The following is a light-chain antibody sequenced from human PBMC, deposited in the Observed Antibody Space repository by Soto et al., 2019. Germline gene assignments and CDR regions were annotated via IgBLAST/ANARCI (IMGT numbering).Light chain of an antibody. Sequence: QSVLTQPPSASGTPGQRVAISCSGGSFDIGSNPVNWYLHLPGAAPKLLIYRDNQRPSGVPDRFSGSKSGTSASLTISGLQSEDEADYFCSAWDDNIYGPVFGGGTKLTVL. CDR2: RDN. CDR1: SFDIGSNP. CDR3: SAWDDNIYGPV. J-gene: IGLJ2*01. V-gene: IGLV1-44*01.